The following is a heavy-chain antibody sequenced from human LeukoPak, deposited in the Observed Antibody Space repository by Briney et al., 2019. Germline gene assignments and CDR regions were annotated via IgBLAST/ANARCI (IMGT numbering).Heavy chain of an antibody. Sequence: ASVTVSCKASGYTFTSYGISWVRQAPGQGLEWMGWISAYNGNTNYAQKLQGRVTMTTDTSTSTAYMELRSLRSDDTAVYYCARSVHEDYYYYGMDVWGQGTTVTVSS. CDR2: ISAYNGNT. J-gene: IGHJ6*02. V-gene: IGHV1-18*01. CDR3: ARSVHEDYYYYGMDV. CDR1: GYTFTSYG.